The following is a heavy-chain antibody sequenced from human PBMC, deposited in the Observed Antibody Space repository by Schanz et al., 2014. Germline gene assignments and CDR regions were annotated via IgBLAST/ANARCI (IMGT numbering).Heavy chain of an antibody. D-gene: IGHD1-26*01. J-gene: IGHJ4*02. CDR2: INGYNAHT. Sequence: QVQLVQSGAEVKKPGASVKVSCKASGYTFTSSGFSWVRQAPGQGLEWMGWINGYNAHTNYAQKFQGRVTMTTDTHTSTVYMELRSLRSDDTAVYYCARDRDQWDGNFCDFWGQGTLVTVSS. CDR1: GYTFTSSG. CDR3: ARDRDQWDGNFCDF. V-gene: IGHV1-18*01.